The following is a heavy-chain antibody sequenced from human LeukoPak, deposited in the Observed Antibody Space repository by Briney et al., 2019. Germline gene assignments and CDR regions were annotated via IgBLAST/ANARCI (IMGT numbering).Heavy chain of an antibody. J-gene: IGHJ4*02. CDR3: ARGDILTAYYPPY. CDR1: GFTFSSYS. D-gene: IGHD3-9*01. CDR2: ISSSSIYI. Sequence: GGSLRLSCAASGFTFSSYSMNWVRQAPGKGLEWVSSISSSSIYIYYADSVKGRFTISRDNAKNSLYLQMNSLRAEDTAVYYCARGDILTAYYPPYWGQGTLVTVSS. V-gene: IGHV3-21*01.